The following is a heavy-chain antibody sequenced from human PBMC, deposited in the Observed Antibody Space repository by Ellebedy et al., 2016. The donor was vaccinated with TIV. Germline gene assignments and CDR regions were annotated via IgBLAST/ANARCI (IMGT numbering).Heavy chain of an antibody. CDR2: ISYDGSNK. J-gene: IGHJ4*02. Sequence: GGSLRLXCAASGFTFSSYGMHWVRQAPGKGLEWVAVISYDGSNKYYADSVKGRFTISRDNSKNTLYLQMNSLKTEDTAVYYCTTDYYDILTGYYNFDYWGQGTLVTVSS. D-gene: IGHD3-9*01. V-gene: IGHV3-30*03. CDR1: GFTFSSYG. CDR3: TTDYYDILTGYYNFDY.